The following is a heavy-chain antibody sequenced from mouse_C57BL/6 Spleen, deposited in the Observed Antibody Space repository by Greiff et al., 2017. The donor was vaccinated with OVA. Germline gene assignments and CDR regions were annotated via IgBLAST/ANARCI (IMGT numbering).Heavy chain of an antibody. Sequence: VQVVESGGGLVKPGGSLKLSCAASGFTFSASRMHWVRQAPEKGLELVAYIRSDSSNIYYANTVKGRFTITRDNATNILFLQMNSLRTEDTARYYCASPSSYGSRGYAMEDWGQGTSVTVAS. CDR1: GFTFSASR. CDR3: ASPSSYGSRGYAMED. D-gene: IGHD1-1*01. CDR2: IRSDSSNI. V-gene: IGHV5-17*01. J-gene: IGHJ4*01.